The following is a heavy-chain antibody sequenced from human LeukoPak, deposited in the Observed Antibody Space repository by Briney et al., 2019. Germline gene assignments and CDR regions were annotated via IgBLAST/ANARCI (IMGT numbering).Heavy chain of an antibody. Sequence: PSETLSLTCTVSGGSISSTTHYSGWIRLPPGKVLEWIGSIYYGGSTYYNPSLKSRVTISVDTSKNQFSLKLNSVTAADTAVYYCARNRYYYGSGNYGVPNWFDPWGQGTLVTVSS. D-gene: IGHD3-10*01. V-gene: IGHV4-39*01. J-gene: IGHJ5*02. CDR2: IYYGGST. CDR3: ARNRYYYGSGNYGVPNWFDP. CDR1: GGSISSTTHY.